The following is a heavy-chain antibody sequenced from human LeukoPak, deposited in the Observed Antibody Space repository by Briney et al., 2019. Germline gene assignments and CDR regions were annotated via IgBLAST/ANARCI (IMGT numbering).Heavy chain of an antibody. CDR1: GDSISSGDYY. D-gene: IGHD3-10*01. CDR3: ARDTPYYYGSGSYLDY. Sequence: MTSETLSLTCTVSGDSISSGDYYWSWIRQPPGKGLEWIGYIYYSGSTNYNPSLKSRVTISVDTSKNQFSLKLSSVTAADTAVYYCARDTPYYYGSGSYLDYWGQGTLVTVSS. J-gene: IGHJ4*02. CDR2: IYYSGST. V-gene: IGHV4-61*08.